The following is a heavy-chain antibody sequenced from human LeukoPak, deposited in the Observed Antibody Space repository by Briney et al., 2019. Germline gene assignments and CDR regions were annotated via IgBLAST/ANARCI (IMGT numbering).Heavy chain of an antibody. D-gene: IGHD3-22*01. J-gene: IGHJ4*02. CDR3: ARVTGYMIEDYFDY. CDR2: IYYSGST. Sequence: SETLSLTCTVSGYSLSTGYYWSWIRRPPGKGLEWIGYIYYSGSTNYNPSLKSRVTISVETSKNQFSLKLSSVTAADTAVYYCARVTGYMIEDYFDYWGQGTLVTVSS. V-gene: IGHV4-61*01. CDR1: GYSLSTGYY.